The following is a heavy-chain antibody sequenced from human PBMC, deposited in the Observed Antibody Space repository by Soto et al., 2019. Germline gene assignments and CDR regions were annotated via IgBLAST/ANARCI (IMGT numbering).Heavy chain of an antibody. CDR1: GGSISSYY. CDR2: IYYSGST. J-gene: IGHJ4*02. CDR3: ARHDGITETTNFLDY. D-gene: IGHD1-7*01. V-gene: IGHV4-59*08. Sequence: SETLSLTCTVSGGSISSYYWSWIRQPPGKGLEWIGYIYYSGSTNYNPSLKSRVTISVDTSKNQFSLKLSSVTAADTAVYYCARHDGITETTNFLDYSGQGSLVIGSS.